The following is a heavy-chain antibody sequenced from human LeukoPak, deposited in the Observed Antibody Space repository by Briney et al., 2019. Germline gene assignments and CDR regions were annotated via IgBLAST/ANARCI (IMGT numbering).Heavy chain of an antibody. CDR1: GFTFSSYG. Sequence: PGGSLRLSCAASGFTFSSYGMPWVRQAPGKGLEWVAVISYDGSNKYYADSVKGRFTISRDNSKNTLYLQMNSLRAEDTAVYYCAKFAAVTPLDYWGQGTLVTVSS. J-gene: IGHJ4*02. CDR3: AKFAAVTPLDY. V-gene: IGHV3-30*18. CDR2: ISYDGSNK. D-gene: IGHD4-11*01.